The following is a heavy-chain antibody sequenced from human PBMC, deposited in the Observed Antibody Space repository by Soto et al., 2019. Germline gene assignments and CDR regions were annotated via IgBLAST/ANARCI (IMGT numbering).Heavy chain of an antibody. CDR1: GFTFSSNY. Sequence: PGGSLTLSCAASGFTFSSNYMSWVRQAPGKGLEWASSISASGRSLFYADAVKGRFTISRDNSKNTLYLQMSSLTAEDTAVYYCAKGTSKLDYWRQGTLVTVSS. J-gene: IGHJ4*02. CDR2: ISASGRSL. D-gene: IGHD2-2*01. CDR3: AKGTSKLDY. V-gene: IGHV3-23*01.